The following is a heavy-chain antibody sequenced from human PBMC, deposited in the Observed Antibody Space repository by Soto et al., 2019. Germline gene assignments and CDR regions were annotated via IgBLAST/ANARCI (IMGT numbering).Heavy chain of an antibody. D-gene: IGHD1-26*01. CDR3: ATNDRVGAAVGKVDY. CDR2: FDPEDGET. J-gene: IGHJ4*02. V-gene: IGHV1-24*01. Sequence: ASVTVSCKVSGYTLTELSMHWVRQAPGKGLEWMGGFDPEDGETIYAQKFQGRVTMTEDTSTDTAYMELSSLRSEDTAVYYCATNDRVGAAVGKVDYWGQGTRVNVAS. CDR1: GYTLTELS.